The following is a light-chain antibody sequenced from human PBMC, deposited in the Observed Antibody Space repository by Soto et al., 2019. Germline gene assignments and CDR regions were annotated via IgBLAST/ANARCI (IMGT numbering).Light chain of an antibody. J-gene: IGKJ1*01. Sequence: AIQMTQAPSSLSASVGDRVTITCRASQGIRNDLGWYQQKPGNAPKLLIYAASSLQSGVPSRFSGSGSGTDFTLTISSLQPEDFATYYCLQDYNYPPTFGQGTKVDI. CDR1: QGIRND. V-gene: IGKV1-6*01. CDR3: LQDYNYPPT. CDR2: AAS.